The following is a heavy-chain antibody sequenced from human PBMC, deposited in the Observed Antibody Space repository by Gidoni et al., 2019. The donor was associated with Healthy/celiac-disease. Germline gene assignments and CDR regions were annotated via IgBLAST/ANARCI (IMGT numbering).Heavy chain of an antibody. V-gene: IGHV3-21*01. CDR2: ISSSSSYI. CDR1: GFTFSSYS. Sequence: VQLVESGGGLVKPGGSLRLSCAASGFTFSSYSMNWVRQAPGKGLEWVSSISSSSSYIYYADSVKGRFTISRDNAKNSLYLQMNSLRAEDTAVYYCARDLIAAAQVYYFDYWGQGTLVTVSS. J-gene: IGHJ4*02. D-gene: IGHD6-13*01. CDR3: ARDLIAAAQVYYFDY.